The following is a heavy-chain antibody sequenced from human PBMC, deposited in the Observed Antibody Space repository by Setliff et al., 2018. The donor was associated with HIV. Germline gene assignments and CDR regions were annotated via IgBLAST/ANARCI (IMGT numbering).Heavy chain of an antibody. J-gene: IGHJ6*03. CDR1: GGTFSDSA. Sequence: SVKVSCKVSGGTFSDSAINWVRQAPGQGLEWMGRIIPVFGTANYAPKFPDRVTITADKSTSTAYLELSSLRSDDTAVYYCAKEVATTYYYRYMDVWGTG. CDR3: AKEVATTYYYRYMDV. V-gene: IGHV1-69*06. D-gene: IGHD5-12*01. CDR2: IIPVFGTA.